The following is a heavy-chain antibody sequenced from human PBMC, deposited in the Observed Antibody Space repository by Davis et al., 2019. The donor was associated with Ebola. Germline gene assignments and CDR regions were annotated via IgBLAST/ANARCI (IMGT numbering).Heavy chain of an antibody. CDR3: ARSGLSFGVVKYHYGMDV. V-gene: IGHV3-48*01. D-gene: IGHD3-3*01. CDR1: GFTFRSYA. J-gene: IGHJ6*04. Sequence: GGFLRLSCAASGFTFRSYAMNWVRQAPGKGLEWVSYISGNSNSIYHADSVKGRFTISRDNAKKTMYLQMNSLRAEDTAVYYCARSGLSFGVVKYHYGMDVWGKGTTVTVSS. CDR2: ISGNSNSI.